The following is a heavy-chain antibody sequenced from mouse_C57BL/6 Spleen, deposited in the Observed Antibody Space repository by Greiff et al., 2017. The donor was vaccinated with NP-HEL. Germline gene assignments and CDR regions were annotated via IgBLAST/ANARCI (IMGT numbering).Heavy chain of an antibody. J-gene: IGHJ4*01. CDR2: IYPGNSDT. D-gene: IGHD1-1*01. V-gene: IGHV1-5*01. Sequence: EVQLQQSGTVLARPGASVKMSCKTSGYTFTSYWMHWVKQRPGQGLEWIGAIYPGNSDTSYNQKFKGKAKLTAVTSASTAYMELSSLTNEDSAVYYCTRAMGHYYGSSYDYAMDYWGQGTSVTVSS. CDR1: GYTFTSYW. CDR3: TRAMGHYYGSSYDYAMDY.